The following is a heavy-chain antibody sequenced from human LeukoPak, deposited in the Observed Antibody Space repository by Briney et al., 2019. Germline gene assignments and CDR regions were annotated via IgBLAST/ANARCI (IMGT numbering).Heavy chain of an antibody. CDR3: ARDLFVRYRSSTSSLHYYYMDV. Sequence: ASVKVSCKASGGTFSSYAISWVRQAPGQGLEWMGRIIPILGIANYAQKFQGRVTITADKSTSTAYMELSSLRSEDTAVYYYARDLFVRYRSSTSSLHYYYMDVWGKGTTVTVSS. CDR1: GGTFSSYA. CDR2: IIPILGIA. V-gene: IGHV1-69*04. J-gene: IGHJ6*03. D-gene: IGHD2-2*01.